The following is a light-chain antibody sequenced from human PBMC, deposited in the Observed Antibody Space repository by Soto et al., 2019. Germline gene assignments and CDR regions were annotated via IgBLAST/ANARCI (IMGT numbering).Light chain of an antibody. CDR1: QGIGTY. Sequence: DIQLTQSPSFLSASVGDRVTITCRASQGIGTYLAWYQQKPGKAPNVLIYAASTLQSGVPSRFSGSGSGTEFTLTISSLQPEDFATYYCQQLNSYPRTFGGGTKVEI. CDR3: QQLNSYPRT. J-gene: IGKJ4*01. CDR2: AAS. V-gene: IGKV1-9*01.